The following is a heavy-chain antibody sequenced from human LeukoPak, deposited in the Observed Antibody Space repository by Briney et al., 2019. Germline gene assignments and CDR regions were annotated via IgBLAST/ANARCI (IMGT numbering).Heavy chain of an antibody. V-gene: IGHV1-8*01. D-gene: IGHD2-21*02. CDR3: ARGRGRTYCGGDCYPDY. J-gene: IGHJ4*02. Sequence: ASVKVSCKASGYTFTSYDINWVRQATGQGLEWMGWMNPNSGNTGYAQKFQGRVTMTRNTSISTAYMELSSLRSEDTAVYYCARGRGRTYCGGDCYPDYWGQGTLVTVSS. CDR2: MNPNSGNT. CDR1: GYTFTSYD.